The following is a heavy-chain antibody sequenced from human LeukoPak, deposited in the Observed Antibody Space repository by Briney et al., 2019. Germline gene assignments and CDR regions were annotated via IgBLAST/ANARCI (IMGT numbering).Heavy chain of an antibody. Sequence: PSETLSLTCTVSGDSINTNIYYWGWIRQPPGKGLEWIGHVYYSGSTYSSPSLKGRVTILLDTSNNHFSLRLSSVTAADTAVYYCARAYHSSWYLNWFDPWGQGTLVTVSS. J-gene: IGHJ5*02. CDR1: GDSINTNIYY. CDR2: VYYSGST. V-gene: IGHV4-39*07. D-gene: IGHD6-13*01. CDR3: ARAYHSSWYLNWFDP.